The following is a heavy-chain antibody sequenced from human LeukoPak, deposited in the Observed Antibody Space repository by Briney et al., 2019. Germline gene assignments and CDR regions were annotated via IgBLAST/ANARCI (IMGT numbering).Heavy chain of an antibody. CDR2: IPASGPKT. V-gene: IGHV3-23*01. D-gene: IGHD3-16*01. CDR3: VKEASKTFGIYTADY. CDR1: GFTFSSSA. J-gene: IGHJ4*02. Sequence: PGGSLRLSCAASGFTFSSSAMGWVRRAPQKGLEWVSAIPASGPKTYYTGSVRGRFTISRDNSKNTVYLQVQSLRAEDTAVYYCVKEASKTFGIYTADYWGQGTLVTVSS.